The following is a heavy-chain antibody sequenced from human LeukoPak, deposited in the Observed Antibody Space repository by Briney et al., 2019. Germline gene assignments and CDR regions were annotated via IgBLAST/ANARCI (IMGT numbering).Heavy chain of an antibody. CDR3: ARTTILGGVAGPSRPNYFDY. D-gene: IGHD3-3*01. CDR2: IYHSGSA. CDR1: GYSIRSGYY. V-gene: IGHV4-38-2*01. Sequence: SETLSLTCAVSGYSIRSGYYWGWIRQPPGTGLEWIGTIYHSGSAYYNPSLKSRVTTSVDTFNNQFSLKLSSVTAADTAVYYCARTTILGGVAGPSRPNYFDYWGQGPLVTVSS. J-gene: IGHJ4*02.